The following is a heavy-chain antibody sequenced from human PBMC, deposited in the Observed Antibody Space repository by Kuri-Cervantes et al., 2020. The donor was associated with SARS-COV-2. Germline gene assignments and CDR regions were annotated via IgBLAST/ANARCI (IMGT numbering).Heavy chain of an antibody. J-gene: IGHJ6*03. CDR2: VNHRGST. CDR1: GESFSGYY. V-gene: IGHV4-34*01. Sequence: GSLRLSCAFYGESFSGYYWNWIRQSPGKGLEWIGEVNHRGSTNYNPSLKSRVTISVDTSSKQFSLHLGSVTAADTAVYYCARHGLIFGVVARYYYYYYMDVWGKGTTVTVSS. D-gene: IGHD3-3*01. CDR3: ARHGLIFGVVARYYYYYYMDV.